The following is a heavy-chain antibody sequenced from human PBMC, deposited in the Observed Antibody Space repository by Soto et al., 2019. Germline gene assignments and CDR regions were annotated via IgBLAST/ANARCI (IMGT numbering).Heavy chain of an antibody. J-gene: IGHJ4*02. Sequence: QVQLQESGPGQVKPSETLSLTCSVSGGSMSEYFWSWIRQSPGKGLEWIGYIYYLGSTDYNPSLKSRVTIPVDTSKRQFSLRLTSVTAADTAVYYCARDGYDGSGSPYPAYWGPGTQVTVSS. CDR3: ARDGYDGSGSPYPAY. CDR1: GGSMSEYF. D-gene: IGHD3-10*01. V-gene: IGHV4-59*01. CDR2: IYYLGST.